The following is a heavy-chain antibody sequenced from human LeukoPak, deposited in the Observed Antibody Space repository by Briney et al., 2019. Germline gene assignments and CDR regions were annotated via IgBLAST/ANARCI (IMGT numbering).Heavy chain of an antibody. CDR2: ISTTSSYI. CDR3: ARGSLLWFGELPFDP. D-gene: IGHD3-10*01. V-gene: IGHV3-21*01. J-gene: IGHJ5*02. Sequence: PGGSLRLCCAASGFTFSGYSMSWVRQAPGKGLEWVSSISTTSSYIYYADSVKGRFTISRDNAKNSLWLQMDSLRAEDTAVYYCARGSLLWFGELPFDPWGQGTLVTVSS. CDR1: GFTFSGYS.